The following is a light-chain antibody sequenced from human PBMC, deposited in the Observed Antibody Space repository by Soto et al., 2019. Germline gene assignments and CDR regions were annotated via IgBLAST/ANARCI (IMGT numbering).Light chain of an antibody. J-gene: IGLJ3*02. Sequence: QSVLTQPTSASGTPGQRVTISCSGSSSNIGSNSVNWYQQLPGTAPKLLIYIDNQRPSGVPDRFSGSKSGTSASLAISGLQSEDEGDYYCAAWDDSLRGWEFGGGTKLTVL. V-gene: IGLV1-44*01. CDR2: IDN. CDR1: SSNIGSNS. CDR3: AAWDDSLRGWE.